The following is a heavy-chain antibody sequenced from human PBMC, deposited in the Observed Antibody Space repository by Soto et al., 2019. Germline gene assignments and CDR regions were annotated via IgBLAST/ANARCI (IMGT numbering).Heavy chain of an antibody. J-gene: IGHJ3*02. Sequence: GGSLRLSCAASGFTFSSYAMSWVRQAPGKGLEWVSAISGSGGSTYYADSVKGRFTISRDNSKNTLYLQMNSLRAEDTAVYYCATSSLRFLEWPQKNDAFDIWGQGTMVTGSS. D-gene: IGHD3-3*01. CDR3: ATSSLRFLEWPQKNDAFDI. CDR1: GFTFSSYA. V-gene: IGHV3-23*01. CDR2: ISGSGGST.